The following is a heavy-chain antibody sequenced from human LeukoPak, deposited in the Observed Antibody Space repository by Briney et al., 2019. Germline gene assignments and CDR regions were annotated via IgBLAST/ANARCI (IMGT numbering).Heavy chain of an antibody. V-gene: IGHV1-69*13. D-gene: IGHD3-9*01. CDR2: IIPIFGTA. CDR1: GGTFSSYA. CDR3: ARGPRLRYFDWYFDL. J-gene: IGHJ2*01. Sequence: ASVKVSCKASGGTFSSYAISWVRQAPGQGLEWTGGIIPIFGTANYAQKFQGRVTITADESTSTAYMELSSLRSEDTAVYYCARGPRLRYFDWYFDLWGRGTLVTVSS.